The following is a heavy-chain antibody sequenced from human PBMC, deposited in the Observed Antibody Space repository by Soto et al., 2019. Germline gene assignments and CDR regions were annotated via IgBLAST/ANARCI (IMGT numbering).Heavy chain of an antibody. D-gene: IGHD2-8*01. CDR1: GFTFSSYS. J-gene: IGHJ4*02. V-gene: IGHV3-66*01. CDR2: IYSGGTT. Sequence: PGGSLRLACAASGFTFSSYSMNWVRQAPGKGLEWVSLIYSGGTTYYADSVKGRFTISRDNSKNTLYLQMNNLRAEDTAVYYCVGAGYCTYDKCAEAPFAYWGEGT. CDR3: VGAGYCTYDKCAEAPFAY.